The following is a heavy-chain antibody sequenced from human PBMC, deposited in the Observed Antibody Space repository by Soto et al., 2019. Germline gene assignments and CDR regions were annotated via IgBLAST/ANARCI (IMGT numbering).Heavy chain of an antibody. V-gene: IGHV5-51*01. CDR3: ARRAVDIVVVPAAHDYYYYYYMDV. Sequence: GESLKISCKGSGYSFTSYWIGWVRQMPGKGLEWMGIIYPGDSDTRYSPSFQGQVTISADKSISTAYLQWSSLKASDTAMYYCARRAVDIVVVPAAHDYYYYYYMDVWGKGTTVTVSS. CDR2: IYPGDSDT. J-gene: IGHJ6*03. CDR1: GYSFTSYW. D-gene: IGHD2-2*03.